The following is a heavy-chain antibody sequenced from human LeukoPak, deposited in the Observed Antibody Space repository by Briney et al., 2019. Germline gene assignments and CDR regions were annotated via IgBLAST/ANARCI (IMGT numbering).Heavy chain of an antibody. Sequence: PSGGSLRLSCAASEFTFSNYAMSWVRQAQGKGLEWVSSISGSGGTTYYAGSVKGRFTISRDNSKNTLYLQTNSLRAEDTAVYYCARGLRDFDLLSPSDYWGQGTLVTVSS. V-gene: IGHV3-23*01. CDR2: ISGSGGTT. CDR3: ARGLRDFDLLSPSDY. D-gene: IGHD3-9*01. CDR1: EFTFSNYA. J-gene: IGHJ4*02.